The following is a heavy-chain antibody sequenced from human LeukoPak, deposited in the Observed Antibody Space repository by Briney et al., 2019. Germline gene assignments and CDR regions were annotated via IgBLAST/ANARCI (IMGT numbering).Heavy chain of an antibody. V-gene: IGHV4-34*01. CDR1: GGSFSGYY. CDR2: INHSGST. Sequence: SETLSLTCAVYGGSFSGYYWSWVRQPPGKGLEWMGEINHSGSTNYNPSLKSRVTISGDTSKNQFSLKLSSVTAADTAVYYCARETNWVFDYWGQGTLVTVSS. D-gene: IGHD7-27*01. J-gene: IGHJ4*02. CDR3: ARETNWVFDY.